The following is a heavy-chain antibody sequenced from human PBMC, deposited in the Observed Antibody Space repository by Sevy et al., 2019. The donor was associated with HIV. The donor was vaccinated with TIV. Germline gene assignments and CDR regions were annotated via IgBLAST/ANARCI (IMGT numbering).Heavy chain of an antibody. V-gene: IGHV3-48*01. Sequence: GGSLRLSCVASGFTFSSYSMNWVRQAPGKGLEWVSYISSSSDSSRTLYYADSVKGRLSISRDNPKNSVHRQMTSLRVEDTAVYYWAGTDLRGWYFDFWGHGTLVTVSS. D-gene: IGHD6-19*01. CDR1: GFTFSSYS. J-gene: IGHJ4*01. CDR3: AGTDLRGWYFDF. CDR2: ISSSSDSSRTL.